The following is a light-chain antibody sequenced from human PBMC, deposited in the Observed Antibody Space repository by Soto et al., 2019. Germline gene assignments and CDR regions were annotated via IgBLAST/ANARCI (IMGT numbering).Light chain of an antibody. CDR2: EVS. V-gene: IGLV2-8*01. Sequence: QSVLTQPPSASGSPGQSVTISCTGTSSDVGAYNFVSWYQQHPGKAPKLMIYEVSKRPSGVPERFSGSKSGNTASLTVSGLQAEDEADYYCSSYAGNNNLVFGGGTKLTVL. CDR3: SSYAGNNNLV. J-gene: IGLJ2*01. CDR1: SSDVGAYNF.